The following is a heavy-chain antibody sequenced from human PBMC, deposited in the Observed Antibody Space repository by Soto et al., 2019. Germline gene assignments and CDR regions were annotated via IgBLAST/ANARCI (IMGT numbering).Heavy chain of an antibody. J-gene: IGHJ4*02. CDR1: GYTFTNFG. CDR3: ARGGTPIDY. Sequence: QVQLVQSGAEVKKPGASVKVSCKASGYTFTNFGISWVRQARGQGLEWMGWISAYNGNTNDAQNFQGRVTMTTDTSTSTAYMELWILRSDDTAVYYSARGGTPIDYCGPGTLVTVSS. V-gene: IGHV1-18*01. CDR2: ISAYNGNT. D-gene: IGHD3-16*01.